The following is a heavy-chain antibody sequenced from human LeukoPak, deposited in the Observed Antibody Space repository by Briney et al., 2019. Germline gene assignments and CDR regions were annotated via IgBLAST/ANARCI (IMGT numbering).Heavy chain of an antibody. J-gene: IGHJ4*02. CDR3: ARVGPIRYLDY. V-gene: IGHV3-48*03. D-gene: IGHD3-9*01. Sequence: PGGSLRLSCAASGFTFSSYEMNWVRQAPGKGLEWVSYISSSGSTIYYADSVKGRFTISRDNAKNSLYLQMNSLRAEDTAVYYCARVGPIRYLDYWGQGTLVTVSS. CDR1: GFTFSSYE. CDR2: ISSSGSTI.